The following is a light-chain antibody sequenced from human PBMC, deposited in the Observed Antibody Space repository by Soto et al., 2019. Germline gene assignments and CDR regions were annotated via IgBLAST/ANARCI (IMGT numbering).Light chain of an antibody. CDR3: QQYDNLPT. CDR2: DAY. V-gene: IGKV1-33*01. CDR1: QNIKNY. J-gene: IGKJ5*01. Sequence: DIQMTQFPSYLSSTVGDRVTITCQASQNIKNYLNWYQQKPGRVPKLLIYDAYNLEAGVPSRFRGSGSGTDFTFTISRLQPEDIATYYCQQYDNLPTFGQGTRLEIK.